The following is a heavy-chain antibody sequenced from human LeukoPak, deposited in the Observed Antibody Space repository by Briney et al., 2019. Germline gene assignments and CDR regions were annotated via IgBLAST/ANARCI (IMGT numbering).Heavy chain of an antibody. D-gene: IGHD2-2*01. J-gene: IGHJ6*03. V-gene: IGHV1-18*01. CDR3: ARDDCSSTSCYPTRYMDV. CDR1: GYTFTSYG. Sequence: ASVKVSCKASGYTFTSYGISWVRQAPGQGLEWMGWISAYNDNTSYAQKLQGRVTMTTDTSTSTAYMELRSLRSDDTAVYYCARDDCSSTSCYPTRYMDVWGKGTTVTVSS. CDR2: ISAYNDNT.